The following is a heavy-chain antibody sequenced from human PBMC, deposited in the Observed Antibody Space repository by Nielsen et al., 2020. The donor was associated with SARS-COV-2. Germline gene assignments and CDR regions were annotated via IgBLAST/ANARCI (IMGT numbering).Heavy chain of an antibody. CDR3: ARASAPSTVTNNYFDY. D-gene: IGHD4-17*01. CDR1: GFTFSNAW. Sequence: GESLKISCAASGFTFSNAWMSWVRQAPGKGLEWVSVIYSGGSTYYADSVKGRFTISRDNSKNTLYLQMNSLRAEDTAVYYCARASAPSTVTNNYFDYWGQGTLVTVSS. J-gene: IGHJ4*02. CDR2: IYSGGST. V-gene: IGHV3-53*01.